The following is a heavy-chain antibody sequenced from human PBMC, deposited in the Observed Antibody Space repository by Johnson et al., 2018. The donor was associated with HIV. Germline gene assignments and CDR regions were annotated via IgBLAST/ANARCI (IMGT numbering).Heavy chain of an antibody. CDR2: ISYDGSNK. Sequence: QVQLVESGGGVVQPGRSLILSCAASGFTFSSYTMHWVRQAPGKGLEWVAVISYDGSNKYYADSVKGRFTIPRDNSKNTLYPQMNSLRAEDTAVYYCAREGGNNWNDIAFDIWGQGTMVTVSS. D-gene: IGHD1-1*01. CDR3: AREGGNNWNDIAFDI. J-gene: IGHJ3*02. CDR1: GFTFSSYT. V-gene: IGHV3-30*04.